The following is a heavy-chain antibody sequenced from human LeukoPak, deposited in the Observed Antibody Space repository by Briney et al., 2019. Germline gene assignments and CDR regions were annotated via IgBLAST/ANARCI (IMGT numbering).Heavy chain of an antibody. CDR3: AKDLAGLRPTP. Sequence: GGSLRLSCAASGFTFSSNVMIWVRQAPGKGLEWVSSIPASGGSTYYADSVKGRFTISRDNSKNRLYLQMNSLRAEDTAVYYCAKDLAGLRPTPWGQGTLVTVSS. D-gene: IGHD4-17*01. CDR2: IPASGGST. V-gene: IGHV3-23*01. J-gene: IGHJ5*02. CDR1: GFTFSSNV.